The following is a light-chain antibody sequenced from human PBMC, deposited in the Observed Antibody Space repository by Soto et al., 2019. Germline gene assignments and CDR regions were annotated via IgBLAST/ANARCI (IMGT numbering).Light chain of an antibody. CDR2: DAS. CDR1: QSVGTY. Sequence: EIVLTQSPATLSLSPGERATLSCRASQSVGTYLAWYQQKPGQAPRLLIYDASNRATGIPARFSGSGSGTDFTLTISSLEPEDFAVYYCQHRSNLPPAVGPGTKVDFK. V-gene: IGKV3-11*01. J-gene: IGKJ3*01. CDR3: QHRSNLPPA.